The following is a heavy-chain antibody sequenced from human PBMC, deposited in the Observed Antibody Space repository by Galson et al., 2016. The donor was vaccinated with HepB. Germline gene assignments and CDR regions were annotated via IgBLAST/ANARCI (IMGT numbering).Heavy chain of an antibody. CDR3: SRELMGSKEYYYYGMDV. J-gene: IGHJ6*02. CDR2: LSSTSSTI. D-gene: IGHD1-26*01. Sequence: SLRLSCAASGFSFSSYNMNWVRQAPGKGLEWVSFLSSTSSTIYYADSVKGRFTICRDNAKNSLYLQMNSLRDEDTAVYYCSRELMGSKEYYYYGMDVWGQGTTVTVSS. CDR1: GFSFSSYN. V-gene: IGHV3-48*02.